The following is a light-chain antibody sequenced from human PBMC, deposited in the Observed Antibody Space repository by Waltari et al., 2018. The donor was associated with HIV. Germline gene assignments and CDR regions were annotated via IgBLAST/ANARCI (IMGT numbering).Light chain of an antibody. J-gene: IGLJ1*01. CDR2: EVD. Sequence: QSALTQPRSVSGSPGQSVPISCTGTSSALGSFDYVSWYQQYPGKAPKVIIYEVDQRPSGVPDRFTGSKSGITASLTISGLQGEDEADYYCCSYAGAYTYVFGTGTKVNVL. CDR1: SSALGSFDY. V-gene: IGLV2-11*01. CDR3: CSYAGAYTYV.